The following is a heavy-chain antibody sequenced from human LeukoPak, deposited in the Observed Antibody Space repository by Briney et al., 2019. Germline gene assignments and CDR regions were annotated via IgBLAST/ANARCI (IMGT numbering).Heavy chain of an antibody. CDR3: AGGGDSSGYYYVLYFQH. CDR1: GGTFSSYA. J-gene: IGHJ1*01. Sequence: SVKVSCKASGGTFSSYAISWVRQAPGQGLEWMGRIIPILGIANYAQKFQGRVTITADKSTSTAYMELSSLRSEDTAVSYCAGGGDSSGYYYVLYFQHWGQGTLVTVSS. CDR2: IIPILGIA. V-gene: IGHV1-69*04. D-gene: IGHD3-22*01.